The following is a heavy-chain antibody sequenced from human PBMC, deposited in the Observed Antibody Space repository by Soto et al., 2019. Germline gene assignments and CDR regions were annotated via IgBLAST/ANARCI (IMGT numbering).Heavy chain of an antibody. J-gene: IGHJ5*01. Sequence: ESGGGLVKPGGSLRLSCAASGFTFSGYTMNWVRLAPGKGLEWVSSIRSSSSDIYYTDSVKGRFTISRDNAKNSLYLQMNSLRAEDTAVYYCARDNWFDSWGQGTLVTVSS. CDR3: ARDNWFDS. CDR1: GFTFSGYT. V-gene: IGHV3-21*01. CDR2: IRSSSSDI.